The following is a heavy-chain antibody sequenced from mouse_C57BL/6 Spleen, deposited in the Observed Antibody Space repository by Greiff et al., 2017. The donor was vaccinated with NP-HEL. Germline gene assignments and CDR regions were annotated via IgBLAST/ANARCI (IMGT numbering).Heavy chain of an antibody. CDR1: GFNIKDYY. J-gene: IGHJ2*01. CDR3: ARWGTTVVALDY. CDR2: IDPEDGET. V-gene: IGHV14-2*01. Sequence: VQLQQSGAELVKPGASVKLSCTASGFNIKDYYMHWVKQRTEQGLEWIGRIDPEDGETKYAPQFQGKATITADTSSNTAYLQLSSLTSEDTAVYYCARWGTTVVALDYWGQGTTLTVSS. D-gene: IGHD1-1*01.